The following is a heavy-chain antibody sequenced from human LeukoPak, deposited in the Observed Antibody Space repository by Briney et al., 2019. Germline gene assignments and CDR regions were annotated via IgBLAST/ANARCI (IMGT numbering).Heavy chain of an antibody. CDR3: ARDNAKWFDP. J-gene: IGHJ5*02. Sequence: PGGSPRLSCAASGFTVSSNYMTWVRQPPGKGLEWVAVIRYDASINYYADSVKGRFIISRDNSKDTLYLQMDSLRAEDTAVYYCARDNAKWFDPWGQGTLVTVSS. CDR1: GFTVSSNY. CDR2: IRYDASIN. V-gene: IGHV3-33*08.